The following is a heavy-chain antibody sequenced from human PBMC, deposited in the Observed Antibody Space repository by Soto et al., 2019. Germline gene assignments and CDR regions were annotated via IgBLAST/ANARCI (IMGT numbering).Heavy chain of an antibody. Sequence: ASVKVSCKASGYTFTSYYMHWVRQAPGQGLEWMGIINPSGGSPTYAQNFQGRVTMTRDTSTSTVYMELSSLRSEDTAIYYCAVSYSDFDYWGQGTMVTVS. CDR1: GYTFTSYY. CDR2: INPSGGSP. J-gene: IGHJ4*02. D-gene: IGHD4-4*01. V-gene: IGHV1-46*01. CDR3: AVSYSDFDY.